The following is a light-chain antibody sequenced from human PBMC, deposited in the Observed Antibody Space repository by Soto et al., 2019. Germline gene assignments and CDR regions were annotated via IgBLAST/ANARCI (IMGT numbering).Light chain of an antibody. J-gene: IGLJ1*01. Sequence: QSVLTQPACVSGSPGQSITISCTGTSSDVGSYNLVSWYQQHPGKAPKLMIYEGVRRPSGVSNRFSGSKSGNTASLTISGLQAEDEADYYCCSYGGSYYVFGTGTKVTVL. CDR1: SSDVGSYNL. CDR3: CSYGGSYYV. CDR2: EGV. V-gene: IGLV2-23*01.